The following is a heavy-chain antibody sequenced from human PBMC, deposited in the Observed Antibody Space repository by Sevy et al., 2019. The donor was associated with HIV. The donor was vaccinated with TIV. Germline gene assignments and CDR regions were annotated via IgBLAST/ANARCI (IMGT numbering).Heavy chain of an antibody. D-gene: IGHD1-26*01. CDR3: AGQVGDTVMAIFDY. CDR1: GFAFRGSA. Sequence: GGSLRLSCAASGFAFRGSAIHWVRQASGKGLEWIGRIRSKGNSFATDYVPSVKGRFTISRDDSKKTVYLEMGSLKIDDTAVYYWAGQVGDTVMAIFDYWGQGTLVTVSS. CDR2: IRSKGNSFAT. J-gene: IGHJ4*02. V-gene: IGHV3-73*01.